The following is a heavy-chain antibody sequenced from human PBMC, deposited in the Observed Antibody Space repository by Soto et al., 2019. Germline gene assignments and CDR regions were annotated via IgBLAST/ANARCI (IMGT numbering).Heavy chain of an antibody. J-gene: IGHJ6*02. D-gene: IGHD3-9*01. V-gene: IGHV4-39*02. CDR1: GASISNTSYF. Sequence: SETLSLTCAVSGASISNTSYFWGWIRQPPGKGLEWVGKMFSTGSSTYNPSLKGRVTFSVDTSKNHFSLRLFSMTASDTAVYFCAKDLAYYDILTGYYKKSYYYYGMDVWGQGTTVTVSS. CDR3: AKDLAYYDILTGYYKKSYYYYGMDV. CDR2: MFSTGSS.